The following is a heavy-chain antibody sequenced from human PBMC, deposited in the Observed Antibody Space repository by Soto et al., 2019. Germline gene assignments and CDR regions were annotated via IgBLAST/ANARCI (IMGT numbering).Heavy chain of an antibody. CDR2: INPSSGST. CDR1: GYTFTSYG. Sequence: ASVKVSCKASGYTFTSYGISWVRQAPGQGLEWMGRINPSSGSTSYAQKFQGRVTMTRDTSTSTVYMELSSLRSEDTAVYYCARSSSPPITMIVVVITTDGMDVWGQGTTVTVSS. J-gene: IGHJ6*02. CDR3: ARSSSPPITMIVVVITTDGMDV. D-gene: IGHD3-22*01. V-gene: IGHV1-46*01.